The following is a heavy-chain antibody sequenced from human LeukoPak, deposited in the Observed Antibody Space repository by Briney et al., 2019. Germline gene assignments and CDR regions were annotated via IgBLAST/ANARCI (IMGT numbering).Heavy chain of an antibody. CDR1: GFTVSSNY. J-gene: IGHJ4*02. CDR2: IYSGGST. V-gene: IGHV3-66*01. CDR3: ARDMEHYYGSGSYY. Sequence: GGSLRLSCAASGFTVSSNYMSWVRQAPGKGLEWVSVIYSGGSTYYAGSVKGRFTIPRDNSKNTLYLQMNSLRAEDTAVYYCARDMEHYYGSGSYYWGQGTLVTVSS. D-gene: IGHD3-10*01.